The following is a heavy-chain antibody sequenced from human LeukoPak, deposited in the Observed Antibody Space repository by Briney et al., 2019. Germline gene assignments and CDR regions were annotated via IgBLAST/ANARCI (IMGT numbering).Heavy chain of an antibody. CDR1: GYTFTSYY. J-gene: IGHJ4*02. CDR2: INPSGGST. V-gene: IGHV1-46*01. D-gene: IGHD3-22*01. Sequence: ASVTVSCKASGYTFTSYYMHWVRQAPGQGLEWMGIINPSGGSTSYAQKFQGRVTMTRDTSTSTVYMELSSLRSEDTAVYYCAREANYYYDSSGFSTHLDYWGQGTLVTVSS. CDR3: AREANYYYDSSGFSTHLDY.